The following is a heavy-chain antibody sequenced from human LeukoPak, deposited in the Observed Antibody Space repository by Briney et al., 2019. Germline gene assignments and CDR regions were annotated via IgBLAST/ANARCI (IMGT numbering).Heavy chain of an antibody. J-gene: IGHJ3*01. CDR2: INPNSDGR. CDR1: AYIFFDYY. CDR3: ARRGLVAGIYDLVYGFDL. V-gene: IGHV1-2*02. Sequence: ASVKVSCKASAYIFFDYYIHWLRQAPGQGLEWMGWINPNSDGRNYAQNFQGRVTMTRDTSISTAYMELTRLTSDDTAVYFCARRGLVAGIYDLVYGFDLWGQGTMVTVSS. D-gene: IGHD3/OR15-3a*01.